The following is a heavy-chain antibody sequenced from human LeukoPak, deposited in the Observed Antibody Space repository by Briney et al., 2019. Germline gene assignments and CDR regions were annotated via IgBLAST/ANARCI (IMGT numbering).Heavy chain of an antibody. V-gene: IGHV3-30*02. Sequence: GGSLRLPCVASRFTFNKYYMSWVRQAPGKGLQWVAFIRYDGSNKYYADSVKGRFTISRDNSKNTLYLQMNSLRAEDTAVYYCARGLAVAGSSWFDPWGQGTLVSVS. D-gene: IGHD6-19*01. CDR2: IRYDGSNK. CDR1: RFTFNKYY. J-gene: IGHJ5*02. CDR3: ARGLAVAGSSWFDP.